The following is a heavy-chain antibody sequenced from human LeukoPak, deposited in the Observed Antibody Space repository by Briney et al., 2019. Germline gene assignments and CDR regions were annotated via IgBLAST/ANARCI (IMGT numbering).Heavy chain of an antibody. D-gene: IGHD3-10*01. V-gene: IGHV3-30*03. CDR1: GFTFSSYS. CDR3: ARDQVGD. J-gene: IGHJ4*02. Sequence: QSGGSLRLSCAASGFTFSSYSMNWVRQAPGKGLEWVAVISYDGSNKYYADSVKGRFTISRDNSKNTLYLQMNSLRAEDTAVYYCARDQVGDWGQGTLVTVSS. CDR2: ISYDGSNK.